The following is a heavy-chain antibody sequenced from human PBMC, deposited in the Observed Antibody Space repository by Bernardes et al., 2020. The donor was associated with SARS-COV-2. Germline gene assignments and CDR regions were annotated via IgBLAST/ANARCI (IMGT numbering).Heavy chain of an antibody. CDR1: GGSISSGGYY. J-gene: IGHJ4*02. CDR2: IYYSGST. CDR3: ARVSRITIFGVVSHFDY. D-gene: IGHD3-3*01. Sequence: SETLSLTCTVSGGSISSGGYYWSWIRQHPGKGLGWIGYIYYSGSTYYNPSLKSRVTISVDTSKNQFSLKLSSVTAADTAVYYCARVSRITIFGVVSHFDYWGQGTLVTVSS. V-gene: IGHV4-31*03.